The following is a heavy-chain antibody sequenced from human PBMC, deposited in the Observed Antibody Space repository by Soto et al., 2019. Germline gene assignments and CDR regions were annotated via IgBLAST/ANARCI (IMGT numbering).Heavy chain of an antibody. V-gene: IGHV1-69*12. CDR2: IIPIFGTA. CDR1: GGTFSSYA. D-gene: IGHD3-22*01. Sequence: QVQLVQSGAEVKKPGSSVKVSCKASGGTFSSYAISWVRQAPGQGLEWMGGIIPIFGTANYAQKFQGRVTITADESTSTAYRELSSLRSEDTAVYYCARALYYYDSSGYRIGAFDIWGQGTMVTVSS. CDR3: ARALYYYDSSGYRIGAFDI. J-gene: IGHJ3*02.